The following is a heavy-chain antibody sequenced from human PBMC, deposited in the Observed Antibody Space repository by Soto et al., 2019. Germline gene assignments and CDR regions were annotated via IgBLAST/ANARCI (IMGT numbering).Heavy chain of an antibody. V-gene: IGHV4-39*01. CDR2: IFYTGST. CDR3: ASLYSYGNSAFYYGSYFDP. CDR1: GAPISTTTDY. D-gene: IGHD3-22*01. Sequence: SETLSLTCTVSGAPISTTTDYWGRIRQPPGKGLEWIGNIFYTGSTSYNPSLKSRVTISVDTSKNQFSLKLSSVTAADTAVYYCASLYSYGNSAFYYGSYFDPWGQGTLVTVSS. J-gene: IGHJ5*02.